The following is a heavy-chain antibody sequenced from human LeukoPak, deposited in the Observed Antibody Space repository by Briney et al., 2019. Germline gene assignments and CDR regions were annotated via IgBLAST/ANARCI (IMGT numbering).Heavy chain of an antibody. V-gene: IGHV1-2*02. Sequence: ASVKVSCKASGYTFTCYYMHWVRQAPGQGREWMGWINPNSGGTNYARKFQGRVTMTRDTANRTAYMELSRLRSDDTAVYYCARVYVWGSQIDYWGQGTLVTVSS. CDR3: ARVYVWGSQIDY. D-gene: IGHD3-16*01. CDR2: INPNSGGT. J-gene: IGHJ4*02. CDR1: GYTFTCYY.